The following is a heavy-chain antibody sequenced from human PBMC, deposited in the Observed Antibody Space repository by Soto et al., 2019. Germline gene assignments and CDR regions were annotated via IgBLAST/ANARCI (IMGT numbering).Heavy chain of an antibody. CDR1: GYSFTSYW. V-gene: IGHV5-51*01. D-gene: IGHD5-18*01. CDR2: IYPGDSDT. J-gene: IGHJ3*02. Sequence: PGESLKISCKGSGYSFTSYWIGWVRQMPGKGLEWMGIIYPGDSDTRYSPSFQGQVTISADKSISTAYLQWSSLKASDTAMYYCAIHRGTAMSTGAFDIRAQRTMVTGSS. CDR3: AIHRGTAMSTGAFDI.